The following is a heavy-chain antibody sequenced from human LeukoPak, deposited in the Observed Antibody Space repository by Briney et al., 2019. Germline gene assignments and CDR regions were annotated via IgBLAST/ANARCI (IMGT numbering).Heavy chain of an antibody. CDR1: GVSISSTSHA. CDR3: GRDTHLES. J-gene: IGHJ4*02. CDR2: IYNSGSS. Sequence: PSETLSLTCTVSGVSISSTSHAWGWSRQPPGKGLEWLGNIYNSGSSSYSPSLRSRVSISVDTSKNQFSLRLRSVTAADTAVYYCGRDTHLESWGQGILVTVFS. V-gene: IGHV4-39*01.